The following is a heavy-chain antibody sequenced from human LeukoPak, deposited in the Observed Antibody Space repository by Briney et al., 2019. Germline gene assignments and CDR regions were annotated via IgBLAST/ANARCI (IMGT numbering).Heavy chain of an antibody. CDR2: INPNSGVT. V-gene: IGHV1-2*06. CDR3: GRSSRPLDCFDY. J-gene: IGHJ4*02. CDR1: GYTFTGYY. D-gene: IGHD2-2*01. Sequence: GASVKVSCTASGYTFTGYYIQWLRQAPGQGLEWLGRINPNSGVTSYAQAFQDRVTLTRDPSISTAYIELSSLTSDDTAVYYCGRSSRPLDCFDYWGQGTLVTVSS.